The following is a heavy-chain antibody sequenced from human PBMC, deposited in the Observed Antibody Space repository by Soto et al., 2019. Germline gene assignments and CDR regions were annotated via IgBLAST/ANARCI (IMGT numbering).Heavy chain of an antibody. D-gene: IGHD5-18*01. CDR1: GDTLSTHG. V-gene: IGHV1-69*01. CDR2: TIPIIGTT. Sequence: QVQLVQSGAEVKKPGSSVKVSCKASGDTLSTHGISWVRQAPGQGLEWMGGTIPIIGTTDYAEKFQVRVTITADESTTTSYMELSSLRPDDTAVYSCAAGDSSDTGDHWGQGTLVTVSS. CDR3: AAGDSSDTGDH. J-gene: IGHJ4*02.